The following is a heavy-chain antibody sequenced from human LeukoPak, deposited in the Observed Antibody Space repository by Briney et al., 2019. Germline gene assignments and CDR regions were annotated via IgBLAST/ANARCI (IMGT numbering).Heavy chain of an antibody. CDR2: ISGSDGTT. Sequence: GASLRLSCAASGFTFSSYAMSWVRQAPGKGLEWVSGISGSDGTTYYADSVKGRFTISRDNSKNTLYLQMNSLRAEDTAVYYCAKADYYGSGSYQDYWGQGTLVTVSS. D-gene: IGHD3-10*01. V-gene: IGHV3-23*01. CDR1: GFTFSSYA. CDR3: AKADYYGSGSYQDY. J-gene: IGHJ4*02.